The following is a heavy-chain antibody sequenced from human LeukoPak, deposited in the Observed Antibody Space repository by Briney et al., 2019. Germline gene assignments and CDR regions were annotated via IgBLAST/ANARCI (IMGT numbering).Heavy chain of an antibody. D-gene: IGHD1-26*01. CDR3: ATDTGATTGHYYYYYGMDV. CDR1: GYTLTELS. CDR2: FDPEDGET. V-gene: IGHV1-24*01. J-gene: IGHJ6*02. Sequence: ASVKVSCKVSGYTLTELSMHWERQAPGKGLEWMGGFDPEDGETIYAQKFQGRVTMTEDTSTDTAYMELSSLRSEDTAVYYCATDTGATTGHYYYYYGMDVWGQGTTVTVSS.